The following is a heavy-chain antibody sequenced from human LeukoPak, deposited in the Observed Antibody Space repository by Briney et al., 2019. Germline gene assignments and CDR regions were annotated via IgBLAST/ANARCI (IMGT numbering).Heavy chain of an antibody. CDR2: INQDGSEK. CDR1: GFTFSSYW. CDR3: ASERGYSGYGDFDY. Sequence: GGSLRLSCAASGFTFSSYWMSWVRHAPGKGLEWVANINQDGSEKYYVDSVKGRFSISRDNAKNSLYLQMSSLRAEGTAVYYCASERGYSGYGDFDYWGQGTLVTVSS. D-gene: IGHD5-12*01. J-gene: IGHJ4*02. V-gene: IGHV3-7*01.